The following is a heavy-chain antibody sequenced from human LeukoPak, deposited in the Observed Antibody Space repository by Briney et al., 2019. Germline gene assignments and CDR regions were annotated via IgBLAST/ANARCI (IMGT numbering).Heavy chain of an antibody. V-gene: IGHV1-2*02. CDR3: ARVRRAARPVGAFDI. CDR2: INPNSGGT. Sequence: ASVKVSCKASGYTSTGYYMHWVRQAPGQGLEWMGWINPNSGGTNYAQKFQGRVTMTRDTSISTAYMELSRLRSDDTAVYYCARVRRAARPVGAFDIWGQGTMVTVSS. D-gene: IGHD6-6*01. J-gene: IGHJ3*02. CDR1: GYTSTGYY.